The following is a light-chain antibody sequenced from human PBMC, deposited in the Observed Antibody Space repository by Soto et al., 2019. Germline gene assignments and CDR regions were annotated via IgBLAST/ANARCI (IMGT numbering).Light chain of an antibody. V-gene: IGLV2-14*03. CDR3: ASKTASTFVL. J-gene: IGLJ7*01. CDR1: SGDVGGHNF. CDR2: EVT. Sequence: QSALTQPASVSGSPGQSITISCTGTSGDVGGHNFVSWYQQHPGKAPKLMIYEVTYRPSGVSNRFSGSKSGNTASLTISGLLAEDEANYYCASKTASTFVLFGGGTQLTVL.